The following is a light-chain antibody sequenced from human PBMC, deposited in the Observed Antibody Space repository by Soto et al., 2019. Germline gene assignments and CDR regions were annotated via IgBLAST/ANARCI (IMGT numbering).Light chain of an antibody. CDR2: GAS. V-gene: IGKV3-15*01. J-gene: IGKJ4*01. Sequence: EIVMTQSPATLSVSPGERATLSCRASQSVSSNLAWYQQKPGQAPRLLIYGASTRATGIPAKFSGSGSGTELTLTISSLQSEDFAVNYCQQYNNWPPLTFGGGTKVEIK. CDR3: QQYNNWPPLT. CDR1: QSVSSN.